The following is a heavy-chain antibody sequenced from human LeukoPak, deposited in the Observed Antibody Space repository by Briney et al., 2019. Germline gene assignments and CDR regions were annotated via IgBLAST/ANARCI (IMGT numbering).Heavy chain of an antibody. CDR1: GYTFTGYY. CDR2: INPNSGGT. Sequence: GASVKVSCKASGYTFTGYYMHWVRQAPGQGLEWMGWINPNSGGTNYAQKFQGRVTMTRDTSISTAYMELSRLRSDDTAVYYCARGYLWLAWGDFDYWGQGTMVTVSS. J-gene: IGHJ4*03. D-gene: IGHD6-19*01. CDR3: ARGYLWLAWGDFDY. V-gene: IGHV1-2*02.